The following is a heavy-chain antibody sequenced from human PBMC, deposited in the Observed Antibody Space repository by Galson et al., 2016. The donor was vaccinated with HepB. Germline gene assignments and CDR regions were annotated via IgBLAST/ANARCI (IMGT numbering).Heavy chain of an antibody. CDR3: AKDFNFRDRSTSGTIYN. CDR2: ISGDGDST. D-gene: IGHD1/OR15-1a*01. V-gene: IGHV3-43*02. Sequence: SLRLSCAASGFTFDDYAMHWVRQGPREGLEWVSLISGDGDSTYYADYVKGRFTISRDNSKNSLYLQMNSLRTEDTALYYCAKDFNFRDRSTSGTIYNWGLGTEVIVSA. CDR1: GFTFDDYA. J-gene: IGHJ4*02.